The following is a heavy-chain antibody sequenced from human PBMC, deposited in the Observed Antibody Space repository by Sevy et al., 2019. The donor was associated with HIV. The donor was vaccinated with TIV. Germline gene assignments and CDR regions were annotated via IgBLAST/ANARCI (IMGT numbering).Heavy chain of an antibody. CDR3: ARLNYYDSSGYYYSAFDI. J-gene: IGHJ3*02. D-gene: IGHD3-22*01. V-gene: IGHV3-48*02. CDR2: ISSSSSTI. Sequence: WGSLRLSCAASGFTFSSYSMNWVRQAPGKGLEWVSYISSSSSTIYYADSVKGRFTISRDNAKNSLYLQMNSLRDEDTAVYYCARLNYYDSSGYYYSAFDIWGQGTMVTVSS. CDR1: GFTFSSYS.